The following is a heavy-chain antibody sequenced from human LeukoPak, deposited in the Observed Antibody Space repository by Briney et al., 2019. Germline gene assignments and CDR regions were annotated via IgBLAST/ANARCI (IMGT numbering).Heavy chain of an antibody. CDR2: INPNSGGT. CDR3: ARDIGYYDILTGYYTTPSFDY. CDR1: GHTFTGYY. D-gene: IGHD3-9*01. V-gene: IGHV1-2*02. J-gene: IGHJ4*02. Sequence: ASVKVSCKASGHTFTGYYMHWVRQAPGQGLEWMGWINPNSGGTNYAQKFQGRVTMTRDTSISTAYMELSRLRSDDTAVYYCARDIGYYDILTGYYTTPSFDYWGQGTLVTVSS.